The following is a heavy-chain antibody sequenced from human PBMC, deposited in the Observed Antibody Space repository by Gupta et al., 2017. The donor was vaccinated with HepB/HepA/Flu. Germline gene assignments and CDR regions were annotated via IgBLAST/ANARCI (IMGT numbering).Heavy chain of an antibody. Sequence: QVQLVESGGGVVQPGRSLRLSCAASGFTFSSYGMHWVRQAPGKGLEWVAVISYDGSNKYYADSVKGRFTISRDNSKNTLYLQMNSLRAEDTAVYYCAKDRKQWLEYYFDYWGQGTLVTVSS. D-gene: IGHD6-19*01. J-gene: IGHJ4*02. CDR1: GFTFSSYG. V-gene: IGHV3-30*18. CDR3: AKDRKQWLEYYFDY. CDR2: ISYDGSNK.